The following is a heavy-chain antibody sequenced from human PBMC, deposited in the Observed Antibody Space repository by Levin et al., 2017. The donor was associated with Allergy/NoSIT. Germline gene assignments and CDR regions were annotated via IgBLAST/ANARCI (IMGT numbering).Heavy chain of an antibody. V-gene: IGHV3-49*03. D-gene: IGHD3-10*01. CDR1: GFSFGDYA. J-gene: IGHJ4*02. Sequence: QPGESLKISCTGSGFSFGDYAMSWFRQAPGKGLEWVGFIRSKAYGGTTEYAASVKGRFTISRDDSKSIAYLQMNSLKTEDTAVYYCTRVFRKGGSLLFPNKYYFEYWGQGTLVTVSS. CDR3: TRVFRKGGSLLFPNKYYFEY. CDR2: IRSKAYGGTT.